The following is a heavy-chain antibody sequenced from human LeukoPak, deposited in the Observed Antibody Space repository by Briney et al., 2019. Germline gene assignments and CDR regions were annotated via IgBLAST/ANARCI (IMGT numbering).Heavy chain of an antibody. V-gene: IGHV4-59*01. J-gene: IGHJ3*02. CDR1: GGSISSYY. CDR2: IYYSGGT. CDR3: ARYIREGKAFDI. Sequence: SETLSLTCTVSGGSISSYYWSWIRQPPGKGLEWIGYIYYSGGTNYNPSLKSRVTISVDTSKNQFSLKLSSVTAADTAVYYCARYIREGKAFDIWGQGTMVTVSS. D-gene: IGHD2-2*02.